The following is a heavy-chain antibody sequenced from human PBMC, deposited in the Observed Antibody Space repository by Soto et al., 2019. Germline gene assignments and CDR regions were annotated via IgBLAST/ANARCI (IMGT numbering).Heavy chain of an antibody. D-gene: IGHD1-26*01. CDR1: GFIFSGYS. Sequence: GGSLRLSCAGSGFIFSGYSMNWVRQAPGKGLEWVSSISTTSTYIYYADSVKGRFTVSRDNAKNSLYLQMTSLRPEDTAVYYCARDGIVGTTDFFDYWGQGTLVTVSS. V-gene: IGHV3-21*01. CDR3: ARDGIVGTTDFFDY. J-gene: IGHJ4*02. CDR2: ISTTSTYI.